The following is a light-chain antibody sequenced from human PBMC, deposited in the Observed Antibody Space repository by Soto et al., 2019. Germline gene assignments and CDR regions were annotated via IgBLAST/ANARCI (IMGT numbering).Light chain of an antibody. V-gene: IGLV2-23*02. CDR1: SSDVGSYNL. Sequence: QSALTQPASVSGSPGQSITISCTGTSSDVGSYNLVSWYQHHPGKAPKLMIYEVGERPSGVSNRFSGSKSGNTASLTISGLQAEDEADYYCCSYAGRTTPYVFGTGTKLTV. CDR2: EVG. CDR3: CSYAGRTTPYV. J-gene: IGLJ1*01.